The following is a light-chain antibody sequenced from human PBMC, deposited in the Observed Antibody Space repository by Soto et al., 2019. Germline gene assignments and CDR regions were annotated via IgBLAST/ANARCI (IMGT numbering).Light chain of an antibody. CDR1: RSVSSN. V-gene: IGKV3-15*01. Sequence: EIVLTQSPGTLSLSPVERATLSCRASRSVSSNLAWYQQKPGQAPRLLIYGASTRATGIPARFSGSGSGTEFTLTISSLQSEDFAVYYCQQYNNWPPGKFGQGTKVDIK. CDR3: QQYNNWPPGK. CDR2: GAS. J-gene: IGKJ1*01.